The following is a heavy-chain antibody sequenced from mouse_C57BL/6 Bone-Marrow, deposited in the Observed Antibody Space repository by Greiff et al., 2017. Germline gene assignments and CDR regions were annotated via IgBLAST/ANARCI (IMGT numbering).Heavy chain of an antibody. CDR3: ARRTTVVATDAMDY. D-gene: IGHD1-1*01. V-gene: IGHV5-12*01. CDR2: ISNGGGST. J-gene: IGHJ4*01. Sequence: DVMLVESGGGLVQPGGSLKLSCAASGFTFSDYYMYWVRQTPEKRLEWVAYISNGGGSTYYPDTVKGRFTSSRDNAKNTLYLQMSRLKSEDTAMYYCARRTTVVATDAMDYWGQGTSVTVSS. CDR1: GFTFSDYY.